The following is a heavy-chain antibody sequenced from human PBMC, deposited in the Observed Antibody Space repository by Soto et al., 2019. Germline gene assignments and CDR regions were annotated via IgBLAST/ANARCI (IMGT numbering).Heavy chain of an antibody. CDR2: LSGSGGTT. V-gene: IGHV3-23*01. CDR3: AKQRAGYGSGSDTFYFDF. CDR1: GFTFSTYA. Sequence: EVHLLVSGGGLVQPGGSLRLSCSTSGFTFSTYAMNWVRQAPGKGLVWVSALSGSGGTTYYADSVRGRFTISRDNSKNTLFLQMSSLRAEDTALYYCAKQRAGYGSGSDTFYFDFWGQGTLVTVSS. D-gene: IGHD3-10*01. J-gene: IGHJ4*02.